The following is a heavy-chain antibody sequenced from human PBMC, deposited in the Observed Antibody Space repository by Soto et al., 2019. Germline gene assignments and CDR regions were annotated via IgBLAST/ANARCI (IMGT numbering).Heavy chain of an antibody. Sequence: PSETLSLTCTVSGGSLTSYYWSWIRQPPGKGLEWIGFVYYTGIARYNPSLKSRVTISVDKSKNQFSLKLSSVTAADTAVYYCARRGSGYSVYWGLGTLVTVSS. CDR1: GGSLTSYY. D-gene: IGHD3-22*01. CDR3: ARRGSGYSVY. CDR2: VYYTGIA. V-gene: IGHV4-59*12. J-gene: IGHJ4*02.